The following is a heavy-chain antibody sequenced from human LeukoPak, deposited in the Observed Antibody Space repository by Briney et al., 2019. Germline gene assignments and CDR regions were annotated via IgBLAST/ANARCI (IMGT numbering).Heavy chain of an antibody. Sequence: GESLKISCKGSGYSFTSYWIGWVRQMPGKGLEWMGIIYPGDSDTRYSPSFQGQVTISADKSISTAYLQWSSLKASDAVMYYCARGQQQPLYYMDVWGKGTTVTVSS. CDR1: GYSFTSYW. CDR2: IYPGDSDT. V-gene: IGHV5-51*01. CDR3: ARGQQQPLYYMDV. J-gene: IGHJ6*03. D-gene: IGHD6-13*01.